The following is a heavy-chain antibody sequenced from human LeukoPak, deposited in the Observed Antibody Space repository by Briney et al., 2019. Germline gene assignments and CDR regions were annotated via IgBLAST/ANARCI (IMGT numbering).Heavy chain of an antibody. Sequence: EASVKVSCKASGGTFSSYAISWVRQAPGQGLEWMGGIIPIFGTANYAQKFQGRVTITTDESTSTAYMELRSLRSDDTAVYYCARDLTEYYYDSSGYSDYWGQGTLVTVSS. CDR2: IIPIFGTA. J-gene: IGHJ4*02. V-gene: IGHV1-69*05. CDR1: GGTFSSYA. D-gene: IGHD3-22*01. CDR3: ARDLTEYYYDSSGYSDY.